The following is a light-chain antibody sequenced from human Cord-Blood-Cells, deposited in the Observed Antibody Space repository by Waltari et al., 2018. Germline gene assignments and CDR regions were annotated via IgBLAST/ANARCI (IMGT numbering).Light chain of an antibody. CDR2: SNN. J-gene: IGLJ2*01. V-gene: IGLV1-44*01. CDR3: SAWDDSLNGHVV. CDR1: SSNIGSNT. Sequence: QSVLTQPPSASGTPGQRVTISCSGSSSNIGSNTVNWYQQLPGTDPKLLIYSNNQRPSGVPDRFSGSKTGTSASLAVSGLQSEDEADYYWSAWDDSLNGHVVFGGGTKLTVL.